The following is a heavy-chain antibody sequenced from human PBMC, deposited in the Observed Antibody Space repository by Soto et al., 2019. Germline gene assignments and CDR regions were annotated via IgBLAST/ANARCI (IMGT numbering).Heavy chain of an antibody. V-gene: IGHV1-18*01. J-gene: IGHJ3*02. CDR2: ISPYNHYT. CDR3: ARCSCSSTSCRSNASYI. CDR1: GYSFIRFG. D-gene: IGHD2-2*01. Sequence: QVQLVQSGGEVKKPGASVKVSCKASGYSFIRFGVSWVRQAPGQGLEWMGWISPYNHYTNYAQKFQDRVTMTTDTSTRTAYMELRSLSSDDTAVFYCARCSCSSTSCRSNASYIRGQGTMVTVSS.